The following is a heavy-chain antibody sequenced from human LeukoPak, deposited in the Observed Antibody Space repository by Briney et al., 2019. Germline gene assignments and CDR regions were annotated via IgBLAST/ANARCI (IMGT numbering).Heavy chain of an antibody. D-gene: IGHD1-1*01. CDR3: AREVQGFDT. CDR1: GYTFTGNL. CDR2: IDPDTGGT. Sequence: ASVKVSCKASGYTFTGNLIHWVRQAPGQGLEWMGWIDPDTGGTHYAQEFRDRVTVTSDTAISTAYMELNMLTSDDTAVYFCAREVQGFDTWGQGTLVTVSS. J-gene: IGHJ5*02. V-gene: IGHV1-2*02.